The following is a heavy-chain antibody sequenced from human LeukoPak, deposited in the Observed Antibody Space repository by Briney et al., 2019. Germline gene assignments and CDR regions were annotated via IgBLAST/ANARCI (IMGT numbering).Heavy chain of an antibody. V-gene: IGHV4-4*07. CDR2: MHADGDS. D-gene: IGHD2-15*01. CDR3: ARAPSGCGGTCAFDS. CDR1: GDSISGYF. J-gene: IGHJ4*02. Sequence: SETLSLTCTVSGDSISGYFWSWIRQPAGKGLEWIGRMHADGDSNYNPSLKSRITLSLDTPENQFSLELTSVTAADTAVYFCARAPSGCGGTCAFDSWGQGTLVTVSS.